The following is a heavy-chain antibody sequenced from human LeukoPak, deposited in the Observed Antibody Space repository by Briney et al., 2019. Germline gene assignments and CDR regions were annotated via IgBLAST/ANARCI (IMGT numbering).Heavy chain of an antibody. D-gene: IGHD3-10*01. CDR1: GYTFTSYD. CDR2: MNPNSGNP. J-gene: IGHJ6*02. Sequence: ASVKVSCKASGYTFTSYDINWVRQATGQGLEWMGWMNPNSGNPGYAQKFQGRVTMTRNTSISTAYMELSSLRSEDTAVYYCARSGLPMVRGVIIKSYYYYGMDVWGQGTTVTVSS. CDR3: ARSGLPMVRGVIIKSYYYYGMDV. V-gene: IGHV1-8*01.